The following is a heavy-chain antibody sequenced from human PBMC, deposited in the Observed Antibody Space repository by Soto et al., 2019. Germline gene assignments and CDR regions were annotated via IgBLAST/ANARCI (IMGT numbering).Heavy chain of an antibody. V-gene: IGHV3-23*01. Sequence: GGSLRLSCAASGFTFKNFAMSWVRQAPGKGLEWVSAVNGRGDSAFYADTVRGRFTISRDHAKNTIHLQLDSLRVDDTPLNKSTKGQNSEWFLSGGGGGSWGRGPLVPVSS. J-gene: IGHJ4*02. CDR1: GFTFKNFA. CDR3: TKGQNSEWFLSGGGGGS. CDR2: VNGRGDSA. D-gene: IGHD3-3*01.